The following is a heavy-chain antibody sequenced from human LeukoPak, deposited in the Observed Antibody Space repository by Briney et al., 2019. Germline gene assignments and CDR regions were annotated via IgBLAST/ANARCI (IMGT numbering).Heavy chain of an antibody. CDR3: ARSSPSGRNFDY. Sequence: ASVKVSCKASGYTFTNSDISWVRQATGQGLEWMGWMNPNSGDSGNIQKFQGRVTMTRDTSINTAYMELSSLRSEDTAVYYCARSSPSGRNFDYWGQGTLVTVSS. J-gene: IGHJ4*02. CDR1: GYTFTNSD. CDR2: MNPNSGDS. V-gene: IGHV1-8*01. D-gene: IGHD3-10*01.